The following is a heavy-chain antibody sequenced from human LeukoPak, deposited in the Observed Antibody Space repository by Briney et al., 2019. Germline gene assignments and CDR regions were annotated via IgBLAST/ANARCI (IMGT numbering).Heavy chain of an antibody. Sequence: GRSLRLSCAASGFTFSSYAMHWVRQAPGKGLEWVAVISYDGSNKYYADSVKGRFTISRDNAKNSLYLQMNSLRAEDMALYYCAKDISAVWVKATLDCWGQGTLVTVSS. CDR1: GFTFSSYA. D-gene: IGHD2-8*01. J-gene: IGHJ4*02. V-gene: IGHV3-30*04. CDR2: ISYDGSNK. CDR3: AKDISAVWVKATLDC.